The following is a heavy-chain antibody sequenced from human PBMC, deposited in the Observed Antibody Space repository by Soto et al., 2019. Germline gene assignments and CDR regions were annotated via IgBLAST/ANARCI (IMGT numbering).Heavy chain of an antibody. J-gene: IGHJ6*02. V-gene: IGHV4-34*01. CDR2: INHSGST. Sequence: SDTLSLTCAVYGGSFSCYYWSWIRQAPGKGLEWIGEINHSGSTNYNPSLKSRVTISVDTSKNQFSLKLSSVTAADTAVYYCARSLGIYRRYYGMDVWGQGTTVTV. CDR1: GGSFSCYY. CDR3: ARSLGIYRRYYGMDV. D-gene: IGHD5-12*01.